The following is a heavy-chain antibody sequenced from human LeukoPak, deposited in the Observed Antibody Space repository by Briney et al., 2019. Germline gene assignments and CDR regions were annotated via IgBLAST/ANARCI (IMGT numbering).Heavy chain of an antibody. J-gene: IGHJ4*02. CDR1: GFTFSDHD. D-gene: IGHD3-10*01. Sequence: GGSLRLSCAASGFTFSDHDMDWVRQAPGKGLQWVGRSRNTASIYTTKYAASVKGRFTISRDDSQNTLFLQMNSLKTEDTAVNYCRVSNPMVRGVDYWGQGTLVTVSS. CDR3: RVSNPMVRGVDY. V-gene: IGHV3-72*01. CDR2: SRNTASIYTT.